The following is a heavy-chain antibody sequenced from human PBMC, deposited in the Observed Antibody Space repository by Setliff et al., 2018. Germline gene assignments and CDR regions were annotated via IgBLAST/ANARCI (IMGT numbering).Heavy chain of an antibody. Sequence: GASVKVSCKASGYTFTRYGISWVRQAPGKGFEWMGWIGPYNGNTYYAQKFQGRVTITADESTSAAYMELRSLRSEDTAVYYCARDYVISSHSGLNEGWLDPWGQGTLVTVSS. CDR2: IGPYNGNT. J-gene: IGHJ5*02. D-gene: IGHD1-26*01. CDR3: ARDYVISSHSGLNEGWLDP. CDR1: GYTFTRYG. V-gene: IGHV1-18*01.